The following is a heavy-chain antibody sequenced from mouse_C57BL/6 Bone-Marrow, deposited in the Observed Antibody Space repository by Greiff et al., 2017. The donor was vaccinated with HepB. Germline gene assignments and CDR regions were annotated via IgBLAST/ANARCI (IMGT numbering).Heavy chain of an antibody. CDR3: ARESYYGTPYYYAMDY. D-gene: IGHD1-1*01. Sequence: EVQLVESGPGLVKPSQSLSLTCSVTGYSITSGYYWNWIRQFPGNKLEWMGYISYDGSNNYNPSLKNRISITRYTSKNQFFLKLNSVTTEDTATYYCARESYYGTPYYYAMDYWGQGTSVTVSS. CDR2: ISYDGSN. V-gene: IGHV3-6*01. CDR1: GYSITSGYY. J-gene: IGHJ4*01.